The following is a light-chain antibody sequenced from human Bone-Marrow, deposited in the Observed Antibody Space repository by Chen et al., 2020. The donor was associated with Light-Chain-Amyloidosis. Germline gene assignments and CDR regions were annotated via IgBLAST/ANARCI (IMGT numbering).Light chain of an antibody. Sequence: SYELTQPPSVSVSPGQTARITCPGDDLPKKYADWYQQKPGQAPVLVIHRDTERPSGISERFSGSSSGTTATLTISGVQAEDEADYHCQSADSSGTYEVIFGGGTKLTVL. V-gene: IGLV3-25*03. CDR2: RDT. CDR3: QSADSSGTYEVI. J-gene: IGLJ2*01. CDR1: DLPKKY.